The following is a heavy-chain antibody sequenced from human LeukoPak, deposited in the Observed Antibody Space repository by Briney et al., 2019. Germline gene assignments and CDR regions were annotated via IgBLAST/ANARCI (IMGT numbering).Heavy chain of an antibody. J-gene: IGHJ3*02. D-gene: IGHD3-22*01. CDR3: AREGSPRSYYDSSGAFDAFDI. V-gene: IGHV1-69*04. CDR1: GGTFSSYT. Sequence: SVKVSCKASGGTFSSYTISWVRQAPGQGLEWMGRIIPILGIANYAQKFQGRVTITADKSTSTAYMELSSLRFEDTAVYYCAREGSPRSYYDSSGAFDAFDIWGQGTMVTVSS. CDR2: IIPILGIA.